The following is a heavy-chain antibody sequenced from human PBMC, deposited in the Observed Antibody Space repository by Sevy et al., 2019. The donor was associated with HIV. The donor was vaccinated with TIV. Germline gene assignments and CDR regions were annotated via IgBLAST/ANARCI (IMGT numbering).Heavy chain of an antibody. D-gene: IGHD4-17*01. V-gene: IGHV3-48*03. CDR1: GFPFGSYE. CDR2: ISNSGSAK. Sequence: GGSLRLSCTASGFPFGSYEMNWVRQAPGKGLEWVSYISNSGSAKYYSDSVRGRFTISRDNAKNSLYLQMNSLRAEDTAVYYCARDLPPSATTVAHFDCWGQGTLVTVSS. CDR3: ARDLPPSATTVAHFDC. J-gene: IGHJ4*02.